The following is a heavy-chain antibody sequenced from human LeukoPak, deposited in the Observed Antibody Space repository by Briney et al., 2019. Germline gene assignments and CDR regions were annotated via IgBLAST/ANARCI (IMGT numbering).Heavy chain of an antibody. D-gene: IGHD2-21*01. CDR2: IIQDGGET. Sequence: GGSLRLSCAVSGLSFCNYWMGWVRQTPGKGLEYVANIIQDGGETHYVDSVKGRFTISRDNAKKQLYLQMNRLRGEGTAVSYCVIALGDDSIGRDYAGNDFWGQGTLVIVSS. CDR3: VIALGDDSIGRDYAGNDF. J-gene: IGHJ4*02. V-gene: IGHV3-7*01. CDR1: GLSFCNYW.